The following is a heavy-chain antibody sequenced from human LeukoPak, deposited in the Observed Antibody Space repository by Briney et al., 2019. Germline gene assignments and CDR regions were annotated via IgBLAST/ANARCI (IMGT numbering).Heavy chain of an antibody. V-gene: IGHV1-69*13. CDR3: AGKSSSGSYYFDY. J-gene: IGHJ4*02. D-gene: IGHD1-26*01. Sequence: SVKVSCKASGGTFSSYAISWVRQAPGQGLEWMGRIIPIFGTANYAQKFQGRVTITADGSTSTAYMELSSLRSEDTAVYYCAGKSSSGSYYFDYWGQGTLVTVSS. CDR1: GGTFSSYA. CDR2: IIPIFGTA.